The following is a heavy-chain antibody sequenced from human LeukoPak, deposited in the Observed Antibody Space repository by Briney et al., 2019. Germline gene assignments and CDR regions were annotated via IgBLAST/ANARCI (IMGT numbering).Heavy chain of an antibody. D-gene: IGHD3-16*02. CDR1: GLTFSSYG. Sequence: GGSLRLSCAASGLTFSSYGMHWVRQVPGKGLEWVAFIRYDGSNKYYADSVKGRFTISRDNSKNTLYLQMNSLRAEDTAVYYCAKLYDYVWGSYRSYDAFDIWGQGTMVTVSS. J-gene: IGHJ3*02. CDR3: AKLYDYVWGSYRSYDAFDI. V-gene: IGHV3-30*02. CDR2: IRYDGSNK.